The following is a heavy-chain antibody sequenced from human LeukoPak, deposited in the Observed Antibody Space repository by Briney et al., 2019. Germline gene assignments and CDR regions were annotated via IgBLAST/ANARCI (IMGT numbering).Heavy chain of an antibody. D-gene: IGHD6-19*01. CDR3: ARGGIVVATDY. CDR1: GGSISSYY. CDR2: IYYTGST. Sequence: SETLSLTCAVSGGSISSYYWSWIRQPPGKGLEWIGYIYYTGSTNYNPSLKSRVTISVDTSKNQFSLKLTSVTAADAAVYYCARGGIVVATDYWGQGTLVTVSS. J-gene: IGHJ4*02. V-gene: IGHV4-59*12.